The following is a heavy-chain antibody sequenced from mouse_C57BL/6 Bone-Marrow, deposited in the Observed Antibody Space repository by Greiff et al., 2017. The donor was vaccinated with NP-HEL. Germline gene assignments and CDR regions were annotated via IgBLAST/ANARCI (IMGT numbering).Heavy chain of an antibody. D-gene: IGHD2-1*01. J-gene: IGHJ4*01. V-gene: IGHV1-5*01. CDR3: TYGNYYYAMDY. Sequence: VQLQQSGTVLARPGASVKMSCKTSGYTFTSYWMHWVKQRPGQGLEWIGAIYPGNSDTSYNQKFKGKAKLTAVTSASTADMELSILTNEDSAVYYCTYGNYYYAMDYWGQGTSVTVSS. CDR1: GYTFTSYW. CDR2: IYPGNSDT.